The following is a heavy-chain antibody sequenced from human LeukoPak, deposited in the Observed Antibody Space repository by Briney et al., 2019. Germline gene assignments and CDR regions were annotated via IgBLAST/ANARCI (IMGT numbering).Heavy chain of an antibody. D-gene: IGHD5-18*01. CDR3: ARAGYSYGLAYYYYYMDV. V-gene: IGHV4-61*02. CDR2: IYTSGST. Sequence: SQTLSLTCTVSGGSISSGSYYWSWIRQPAGKGLEWIGRIYTSGSTNYNPSLKSRVTISVDTSKNQFSLKLSSVTAADTAVYYCARAGYSYGLAYYYYYMDVWGKGTTVTISS. J-gene: IGHJ6*03. CDR1: GGSISSGSYY.